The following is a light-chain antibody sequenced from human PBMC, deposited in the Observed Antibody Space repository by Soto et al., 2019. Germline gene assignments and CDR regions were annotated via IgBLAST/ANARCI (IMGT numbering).Light chain of an antibody. J-gene: IGKJ4*01. CDR1: QSIANN. Sequence: EVALTQSPGTLSLSPGARATLSCRASQSIANNYLTWYQQKPGQTPRLLIYDASTRATDIPARFSGSGSGTDFTLTISSLLSEDFAVYYCHQYYKWPLTFGGGTKVDIK. CDR2: DAS. CDR3: HQYYKWPLT. V-gene: IGKV3-15*01.